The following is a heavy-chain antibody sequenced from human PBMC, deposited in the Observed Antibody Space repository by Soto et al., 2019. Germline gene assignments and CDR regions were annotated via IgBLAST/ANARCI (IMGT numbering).Heavy chain of an antibody. CDR2: IIPIFGTA. Sequence: ASVKVSCKASGGTFSSYAISWVRQAPGQGLEWMGGIIPIFGTANYAQKFQGRVTITADESTSTAYMELSSLRSEDTAVYYCARDHCSGGSCYGYFQHWGQGTLVTVSS. V-gene: IGHV1-69*13. CDR3: ARDHCSGGSCYGYFQH. J-gene: IGHJ1*01. CDR1: GGTFSSYA. D-gene: IGHD2-15*01.